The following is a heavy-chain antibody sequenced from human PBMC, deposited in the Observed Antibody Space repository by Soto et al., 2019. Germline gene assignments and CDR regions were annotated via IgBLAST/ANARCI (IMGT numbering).Heavy chain of an antibody. V-gene: IGHV5-10-1*01. J-gene: IGHJ4*02. Sequence: PGESLKISCKGSGYSFTSYWISWVRQMPGKGLEWMGRIDPSDSYTNYSPSSQGHVTISADKSISTAYLQWSSLKASDTAMYYCARHRTTVTYYWGQGTLVTVSS. CDR1: GYSFTSYW. D-gene: IGHD4-17*01. CDR3: ARHRTTVTYY. CDR2: IDPSDSYT.